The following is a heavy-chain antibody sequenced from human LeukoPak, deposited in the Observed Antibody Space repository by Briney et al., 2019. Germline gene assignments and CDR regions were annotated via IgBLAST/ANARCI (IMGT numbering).Heavy chain of an antibody. CDR1: GFTFSSYA. Sequence: HPGRSLRLSCAASGFTFSSYAMHWVRQAPGKGLEWVAVISYDGSNKYYADSVKGRFTISRDNSKNTLYLQMNSLRAEDTAVYYCARDSGQTDYYDSSGSTIGYDFDYWGQGTLVTVSS. CDR3: ARDSGQTDYYDSSGSTIGYDFDY. CDR2: ISYDGSNK. J-gene: IGHJ4*02. V-gene: IGHV3-30-3*01. D-gene: IGHD3-22*01.